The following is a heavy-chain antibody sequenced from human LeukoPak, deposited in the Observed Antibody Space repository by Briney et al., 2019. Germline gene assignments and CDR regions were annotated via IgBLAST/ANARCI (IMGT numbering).Heavy chain of an antibody. D-gene: IGHD2-21*01. CDR2: VYTSGST. CDR3: ARGPNSAL. V-gene: IGHV4-4*07. J-gene: IGHJ4*02. Sequence: SETLSLTCTVSGGSISSSYWSWIRQPAGKGLEWIGRVYTSGSTNYNYNPSLKSRLTVSVDTSKNQFSLKLSSVTSADTAVYYCARGPNSALWGQGTLVTVSS. CDR1: GGSISSSY.